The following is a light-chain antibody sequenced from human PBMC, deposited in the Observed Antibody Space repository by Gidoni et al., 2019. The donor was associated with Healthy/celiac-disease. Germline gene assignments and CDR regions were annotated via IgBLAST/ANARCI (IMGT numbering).Light chain of an antibody. CDR3: QQYGSSPPWYT. J-gene: IGKJ2*01. Sequence: EIVLTQSPGTLSLSPGERATLSCRASQSVSSSYLAWYQQKPGQAPSLLIYGASSRATGIPDRFSGSGSGTDFTLTISRLEPEDFAVYYCQQYGSSPPWYTFGQGTKLEIK. CDR2: GAS. V-gene: IGKV3-20*01. CDR1: QSVSSSY.